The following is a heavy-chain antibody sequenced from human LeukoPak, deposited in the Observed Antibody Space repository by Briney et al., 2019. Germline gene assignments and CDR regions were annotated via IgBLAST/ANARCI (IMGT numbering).Heavy chain of an antibody. V-gene: IGHV3-30*18. CDR3: AKGMTIVGATGLDY. J-gene: IGHJ4*02. Sequence: GRSLRLSCAASGFTFSSYGMHWVRQAPGKGLEWVAVISYDGSNKYYADSVKGRFTISRDNSKNTLYLQMNSLRAEDTAVYYCAKGMTIVGATGLDYWGQGTLVTVSS. CDR2: ISYDGSNK. CDR1: GFTFSSYG. D-gene: IGHD1-26*01.